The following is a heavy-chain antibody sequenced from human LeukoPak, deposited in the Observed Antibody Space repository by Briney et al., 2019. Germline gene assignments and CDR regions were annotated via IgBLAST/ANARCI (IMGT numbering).Heavy chain of an antibody. J-gene: IGHJ5*02. CDR1: GGSISSGDYY. D-gene: IGHD3-10*01. CDR2: IYYSGST. Sequence: SQTLSLTCTVSGGSISSGDYYWSWIRQPPGKGLERIGYIYYSGSTYYNPSLKSRVTISVDTSKNQFSLKLSSVTAADTAVYYCARGGSGSYYNVVWFDPWGQGTLVTVSS. CDR3: ARGGSGSYYNVVWFDP. V-gene: IGHV4-30-4*01.